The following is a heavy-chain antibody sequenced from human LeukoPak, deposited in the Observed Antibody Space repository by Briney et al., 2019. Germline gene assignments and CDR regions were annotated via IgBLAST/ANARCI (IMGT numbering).Heavy chain of an antibody. V-gene: IGHV4-59*01. CDR1: GGSISSYY. CDR2: IHYTGST. J-gene: IGHJ5*02. CDR3: ARGDYGSGTYLWGS. Sequence: SETLSLTCTVSGGSISSYYWSWIRQPPRKGLEWIGYIHYTGSTNYNPSLKSRVTISVDTSKNQFSLKLSSVTAADTAVYYCARGDYGSGTYLWGSWGQGILVTVSP. D-gene: IGHD3-10*01.